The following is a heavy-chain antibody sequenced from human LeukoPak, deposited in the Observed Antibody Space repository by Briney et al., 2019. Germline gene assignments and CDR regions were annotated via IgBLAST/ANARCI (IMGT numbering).Heavy chain of an antibody. Sequence: PGGSLRLSCAASGFTFRTYEMNWVRQAPGKGLEWVSYISSSGNTIHYADSVKGRSTISRDNAKNTLYLQMNSLRAEDTAVYYCARTKMEITTWSHSGYGLVGAFDIWGQGTMVTVSS. J-gene: IGHJ3*02. CDR2: ISSSGNTI. V-gene: IGHV3-48*03. CDR1: GFTFRTYE. CDR3: ARTKMEITTWSHSGYGLVGAFDI. D-gene: IGHD5-12*01.